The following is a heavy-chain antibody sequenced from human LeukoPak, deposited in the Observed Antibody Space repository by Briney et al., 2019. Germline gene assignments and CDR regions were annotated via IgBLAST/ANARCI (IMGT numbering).Heavy chain of an antibody. Sequence: SETLSLTCAVYGGSFSGYYWSWIRQSPGRGLEWIGQINDSGDTDYNPSLKSRVTISIDTSKKQFSLRLRSVTAADTALYYCARETSKWNSFEYWGQGTAVTVSS. J-gene: IGHJ4*02. D-gene: IGHD1-1*01. CDR2: INDSGDT. V-gene: IGHV4-34*01. CDR1: GGSFSGYY. CDR3: ARETSKWNSFEY.